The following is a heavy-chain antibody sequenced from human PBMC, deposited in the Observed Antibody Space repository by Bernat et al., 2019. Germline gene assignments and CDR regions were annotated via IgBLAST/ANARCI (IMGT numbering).Heavy chain of an antibody. CDR2: VRSKAFDETR. J-gene: IGHJ4*02. CDR1: GFTIGDYA. V-gene: IGHV3-49*04. CDR3: TRGLTTPGTKYYFDS. Sequence: EVQLVESGGLLVQPGRSLRLSCIVSGFTIGDYAMTWVRQAPGKGLEWVGMVRSKAFDETREYGASVKGRFTISRDDSKSIAYLQMSDLKTEDTAVYYCTRGLTTPGTKYYFDSWGQGTLVTVSS. D-gene: IGHD1-1*01.